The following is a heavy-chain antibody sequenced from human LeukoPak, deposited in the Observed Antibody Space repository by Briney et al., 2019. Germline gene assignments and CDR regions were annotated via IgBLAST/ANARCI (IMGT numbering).Heavy chain of an antibody. V-gene: IGHV4-59*01. CDR2: IYYTGNT. CDR3: ARGYSATYGRFDP. CDR1: GGSISSYY. D-gene: IGHD1-26*01. Sequence: SETLPLTCTVSGGSISSYYWSWIRQPPGRGLEWIGYIYYTGNTNYNPSLKSRVTISVDTSKNQFSLKLTSVTAADTAVYFCARGYSATYGRFDPWGQGTLVTVSS. J-gene: IGHJ5*02.